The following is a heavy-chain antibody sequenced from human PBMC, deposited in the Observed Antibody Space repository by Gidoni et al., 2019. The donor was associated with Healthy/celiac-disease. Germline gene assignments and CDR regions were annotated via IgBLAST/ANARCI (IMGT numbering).Heavy chain of an antibody. CDR3: ARGSHGVVRRGLVGVYMDV. V-gene: IGHV4-34*01. CDR2: INHSGSP. CDR1: GRSFSGYY. Sequence: QVQLQQWGAGLLKPSETLSLTCAVYGRSFSGYYWSWIRQPPGKGLEWIEEINHSGSPTYNPSLKSRVTISVDPSKNQFSLKLSSVTAADTAVYYCARGSHGVVRRGLVGVYMDVWGKGTTVTVSS. D-gene: IGHD3-3*01. J-gene: IGHJ6*03.